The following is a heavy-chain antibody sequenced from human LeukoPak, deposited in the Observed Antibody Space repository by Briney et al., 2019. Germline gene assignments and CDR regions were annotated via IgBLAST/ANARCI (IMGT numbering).Heavy chain of an antibody. CDR3: STATYADYYYGMDV. D-gene: IGHD2-15*01. CDR2: ISSNGGST. Sequence: EGSLRLSCAASGFTFSRSAMHWVRQAPGKGLEYVPAISSNGGSTFYANSVKGRFTISRDNSKNTLYLQLGSLRAEDMAVYYCSTATYADYYYGMDVWGQGTTVTVSS. V-gene: IGHV3-64*01. J-gene: IGHJ6*02. CDR1: GFTFSRSA.